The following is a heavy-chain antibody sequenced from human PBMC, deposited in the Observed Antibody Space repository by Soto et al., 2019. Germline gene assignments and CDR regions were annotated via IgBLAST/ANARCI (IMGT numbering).Heavy chain of an antibody. CDR1: GFTFGTTD. J-gene: IGHJ5*02. CDR3: VKDSGWFNT. D-gene: IGHD3-10*01. V-gene: IGHV3-23*01. CDR2: IDGSGGIT. Sequence: GGSLRLSCAASGFTFGTTDMSWVRQAPGEGLEWVSTIDGSGGITYYADSVKGRFTISRDNSRNTVYLQMNSLRGDDTALYYCVKDSGWFNTWGQGALVTVSS.